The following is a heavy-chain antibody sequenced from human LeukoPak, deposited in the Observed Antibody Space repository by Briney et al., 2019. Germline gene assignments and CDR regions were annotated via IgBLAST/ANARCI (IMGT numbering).Heavy chain of an antibody. Sequence: SETLSLTCAVYGGSFSGYYWSWIRRPPGKGLEWSGEINHSGSTNYNPSLKRRVTISVDTSKNQFSVKLRPVTAAHTAVYYCARLISSRDYWGQGTLVTVSS. D-gene: IGHD6-13*01. V-gene: IGHV4-34*01. CDR2: INHSGST. CDR3: ARLISSRDY. CDR1: GGSFSGYY. J-gene: IGHJ4*02.